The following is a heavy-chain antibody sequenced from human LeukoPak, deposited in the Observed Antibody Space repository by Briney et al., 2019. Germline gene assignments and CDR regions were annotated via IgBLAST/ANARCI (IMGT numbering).Heavy chain of an antibody. CDR1: GYSFTSNY. D-gene: IGHD3-3*01. V-gene: IGHV1-46*01. J-gene: IGHJ4*02. CDR2: IYPRDGST. Sequence: GASVKVSCKASGYSFTSNYIHWVRQAPGQGLEWMGMIYPRDGSTSYAQRFRDRVTVTRDTSTSTVYMELSSLRSEDTAVYYCARAYDFPDYWGQGTLVTVSS. CDR3: ARAYDFPDY.